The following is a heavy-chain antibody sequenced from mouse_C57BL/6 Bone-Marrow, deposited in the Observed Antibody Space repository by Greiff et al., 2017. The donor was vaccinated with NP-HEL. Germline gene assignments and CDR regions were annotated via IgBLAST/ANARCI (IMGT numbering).Heavy chain of an antibody. CDR2: IDPSDSYT. CDR3: ARQGYSNYFDY. CDR1: GYTFTSYW. J-gene: IGHJ2*01. D-gene: IGHD2-5*01. V-gene: IGHV1-69*01. Sequence: QVQLKQPGAELVMPGASVKLSCKASGYTFTSYWMHWVKQRPGQGLEWIGEIDPSDSYTNYNQKFKGKSTLTVDKSSSTAYMQLSSLTSEDSAVYYCARQGYSNYFDYWGQGTTLTVS.